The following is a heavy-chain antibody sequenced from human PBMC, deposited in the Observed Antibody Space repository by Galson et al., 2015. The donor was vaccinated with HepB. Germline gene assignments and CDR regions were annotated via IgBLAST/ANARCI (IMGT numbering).Heavy chain of an antibody. CDR1: GYSFTSYW. D-gene: IGHD3-22*01. J-gene: IGHJ3*02. Sequence: QSGAEVKKPGESLKISCKGSGYSFTSYWIGWVRQMPGKGLEWMGIIYPGDSDTRYSPSFQGQVTISADKSISTAYLQWSSLKASDTAVYYCATPLLRNYYDSSGYYFHAFDIWGQGTMVTVSS. V-gene: IGHV5-51*03. CDR2: IYPGDSDT. CDR3: ATPLLRNYYDSSGYYFHAFDI.